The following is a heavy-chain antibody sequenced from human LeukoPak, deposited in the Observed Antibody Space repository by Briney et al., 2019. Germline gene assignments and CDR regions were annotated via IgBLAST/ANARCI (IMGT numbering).Heavy chain of an antibody. J-gene: IGHJ4*02. D-gene: IGHD3-10*01. V-gene: IGHV3-7*01. CDR2: IKEDGSEK. CDR1: GFTFSTHW. CDR3: ARLYYYNSGRSYPSIYFNY. Sequence: GGSLRLSCAASGFTFSTHWMSWVRQAPGKGLEWVANIKEDGSEKDYVDSVEGRFTVSRDNAKNSLYLQMNTLRAEDTAKYYCARLYYYNSGRSYPSIYFNYWGQGTLVTVSS.